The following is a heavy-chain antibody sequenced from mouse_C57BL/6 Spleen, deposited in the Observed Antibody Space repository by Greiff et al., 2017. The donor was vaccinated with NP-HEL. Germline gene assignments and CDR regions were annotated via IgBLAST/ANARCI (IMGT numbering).Heavy chain of an antibody. D-gene: IGHD2-1*01. CDR2: IYPGDGDT. Sequence: VKLQESGPELVKPGASVKISCKASGYAFSSSWMNWVKQRPGKGLEWIGRIYPGDGDTNYNGKFKGKATLTADKSSSTAYMQLSSLTSEDSAVYFCARYYYGNPYWYFDVWGTGTTVTVSS. V-gene: IGHV1-82*01. CDR3: ARYYYGNPYWYFDV. J-gene: IGHJ1*03. CDR1: GYAFSSSW.